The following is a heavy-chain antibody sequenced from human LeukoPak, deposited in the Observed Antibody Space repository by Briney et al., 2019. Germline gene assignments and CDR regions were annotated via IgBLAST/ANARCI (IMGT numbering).Heavy chain of an antibody. CDR3: ARSSRGYSGYDSLVFDY. CDR2: PNSGGT. J-gene: IGHJ4*02. Sequence: PNSGGTNYAQKFQGRVTMTRDTSISTAYMELSRLRSDDTAVYYCARSSRGYSGYDSLVFDYWGQGTLVTVSS. V-gene: IGHV1-2*02. D-gene: IGHD5-12*01.